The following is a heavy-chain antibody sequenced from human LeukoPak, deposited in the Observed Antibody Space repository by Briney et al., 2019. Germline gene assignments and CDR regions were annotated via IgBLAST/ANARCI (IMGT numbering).Heavy chain of an antibody. CDR1: GFTFSSYS. CDR2: ISGSGGST. J-gene: IGHJ4*02. CDR3: ANFPSAYYYDSSGHEAQDYFDY. D-gene: IGHD3-22*01. Sequence: GGSLRLSCAASGFTFSSYSMNWARQAPGKGLEWVSAISGSGGSTYYAGSVKGRFTISRDNSKNTLYLQMNSLRAEDTAVYYCANFPSAYYYDSSGHEAQDYFDYWGQGTLVTVSS. V-gene: IGHV3-23*01.